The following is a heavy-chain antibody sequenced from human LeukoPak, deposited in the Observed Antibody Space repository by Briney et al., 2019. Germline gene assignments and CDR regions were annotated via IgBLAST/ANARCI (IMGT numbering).Heavy chain of an antibody. V-gene: IGHV3-23*01. D-gene: IGHD6-19*01. CDR1: GFTFSSYA. Sequence: GGSLRLSCAASGFTFSSYAMSWVRQAPGKGLEWVSAISGSGGSTYYADSVKGRLTISRDNSKNTLYLQMNSLRAEDTAVYYCAKDRSSTMHYSSVDYWGQGTLVTVSS. CDR2: ISGSGGST. J-gene: IGHJ4*02. CDR3: AKDRSSTMHYSSVDY.